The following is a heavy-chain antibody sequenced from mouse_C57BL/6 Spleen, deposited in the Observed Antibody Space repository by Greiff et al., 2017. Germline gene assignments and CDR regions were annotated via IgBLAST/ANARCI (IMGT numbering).Heavy chain of an antibody. CDR1: GFNIKDDY. CDR2: LDPENGDT. D-gene: IGHD1-1*01. V-gene: IGHV14-4*01. J-gene: IGHJ2*01. Sequence: VQLQQSGAELVRPGASVKLSCTASGFNIKDDYMHWVKQRPEQGLEWIGWLDPENGDTEYASKFQGKATITADTSSNTAYLQLSSLTSEDTAVYYCTTRSAVVAHFDYWGQGTTLTVSS. CDR3: TTRSAVVAHFDY.